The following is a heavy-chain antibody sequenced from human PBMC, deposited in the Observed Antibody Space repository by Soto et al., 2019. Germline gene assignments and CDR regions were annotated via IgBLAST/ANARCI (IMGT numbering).Heavy chain of an antibody. V-gene: IGHV1-69*02. CDR2: IIPILGIA. CDR1: GGTFSSYT. D-gene: IGHD2-2*01. J-gene: IGHJ3*02. Sequence: ASVKVSCKASGGTFSSYTISWVRQALGQGLEWMGRIIPILGIANYAQKFQGRVTITADKSTSTAYMELSSLRSEDTAVYYCASSGVVVVPAAMFGAFDIWGQGTMVTVSS. CDR3: ASSGVVVVPAAMFGAFDI.